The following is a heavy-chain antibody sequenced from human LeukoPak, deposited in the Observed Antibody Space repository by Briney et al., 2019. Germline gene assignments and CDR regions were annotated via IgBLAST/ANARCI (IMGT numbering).Heavy chain of an antibody. CDR1: GFTFSNYW. Sequence: GGSLTLSCAASGFTFSNYWMHWVRQAPGKGPVWVSRIKSDGSSTRFADSVQGRFTISRDNGKNTVYLQMNSLRAEDTAVYYCARGGDTSNWYPGYFDYWGQGALVTVSS. D-gene: IGHD6-13*01. V-gene: IGHV3-74*01. CDR2: IKSDGSST. J-gene: IGHJ4*02. CDR3: ARGGDTSNWYPGYFDY.